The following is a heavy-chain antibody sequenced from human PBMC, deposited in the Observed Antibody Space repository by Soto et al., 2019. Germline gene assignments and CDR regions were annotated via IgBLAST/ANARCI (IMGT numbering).Heavy chain of an antibody. J-gene: IGHJ4*02. Sequence: PSETLCLTCTVSGGSISSGDYYWSWIRQPPGKGLEWIGYIYYSGSTYYNPSLKSRVTISVDTSKNQFSLKLSSVTAADTAVYYRARSPNRYYDSSGPNRPFDYWGQGTLVTVSS. D-gene: IGHD3-22*01. CDR1: GGSISSGDYY. V-gene: IGHV4-30-4*01. CDR2: IYYSGST. CDR3: ARSPNRYYDSSGPNRPFDY.